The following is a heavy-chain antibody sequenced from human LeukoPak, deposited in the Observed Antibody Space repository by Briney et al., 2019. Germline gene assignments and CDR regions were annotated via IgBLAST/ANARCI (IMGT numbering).Heavy chain of an antibody. CDR1: GDSVSSNSAA. J-gene: IGHJ4*02. V-gene: IGHV6-1*01. CDR3: AREPAYDDSSGYYSDY. D-gene: IGHD3-22*01. Sequence: SLTLSLTCAISGDSVSSNSAAWNWIRQSPSRGLEWLGRTYYRSKWYNDYAVSVKSRITINPDTSKNQFSLQLNSVTPEDTAVYYCAREPAYDDSSGYYSDYWGQGTLVTVSS. CDR2: TYYRSKWYN.